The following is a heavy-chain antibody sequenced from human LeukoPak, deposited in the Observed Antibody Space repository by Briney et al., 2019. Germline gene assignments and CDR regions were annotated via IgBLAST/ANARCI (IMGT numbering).Heavy chain of an antibody. CDR1: GFTFTTYA. Sequence: GGSLRLSCAASGFTFTTYAMSWVRQAPGRGLDWVSTISRSGAYTYYADSVKGRFTISRDNSKNTLYLQMNSLRAEDTAVYYCAKGHGYTYGYDAFDIWGQGTMVTVSS. J-gene: IGHJ3*02. V-gene: IGHV3-23*01. D-gene: IGHD5-18*01. CDR3: AKGHGYTYGYDAFDI. CDR2: ISRSGAYT.